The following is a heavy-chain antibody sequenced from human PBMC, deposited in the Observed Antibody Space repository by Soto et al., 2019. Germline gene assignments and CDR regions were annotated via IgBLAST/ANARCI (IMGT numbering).Heavy chain of an antibody. CDR3: SRAYQSPFLRPAPTYTGIPAQDV. CDR2: ISYDGSNK. J-gene: IGHJ6*02. CDR1: GFTFSSYA. Sequence: GGPLRLSCAASGFTFSSYAMHWVRQAPGKGLEWVAVISYDGSNKYYADSVKGRFTISRDNSKNTLYLQMNSLRAEDTAVYYCSRAYQSPFLRPAPTYTGIPAQDVWGQGTTVTVSS. V-gene: IGHV3-30-3*01. D-gene: IGHD6-13*01.